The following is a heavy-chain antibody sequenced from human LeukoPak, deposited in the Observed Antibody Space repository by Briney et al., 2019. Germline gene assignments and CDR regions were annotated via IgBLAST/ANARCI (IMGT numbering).Heavy chain of an antibody. V-gene: IGHV3-48*01. J-gene: IGHJ4*02. Sequence: GGSLRLSCAASGFTFSSYSMNWVRQAPGKGLEWVSYITSSSSTIYYADSVKGRFIISRDNAKNSLYLQMNSLRAEDTAVYYCARDGITIVGVASAFNYGGQGTLVTVSS. CDR2: ITSSSSTI. D-gene: IGHD3-3*01. CDR1: GFTFSSYS. CDR3: ARDGITIVGVASAFNY.